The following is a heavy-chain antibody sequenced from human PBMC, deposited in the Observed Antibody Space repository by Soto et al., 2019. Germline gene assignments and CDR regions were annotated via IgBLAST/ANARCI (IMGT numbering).Heavy chain of an antibody. CDR3: ARMVVVVAAAYAFDI. V-gene: IGHV4-59*01. CDR1: GGSIRSYY. D-gene: IGHD2-15*01. J-gene: IGHJ3*02. CDR2: IYYSGST. Sequence: PSETLSLTCTVSGGSIRSYYWSWIRQPPGKGLEWIGYIYYSGSTNYNPSLKSRVTISVDTSKNQFSLKLSSVAAADTAVYYCARMVVVVAAAYAFDIWGQGTIVTVSS.